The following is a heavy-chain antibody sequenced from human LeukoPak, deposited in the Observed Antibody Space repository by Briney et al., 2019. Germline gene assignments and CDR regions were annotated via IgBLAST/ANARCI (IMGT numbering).Heavy chain of an antibody. D-gene: IGHD3-3*01. CDR1: GVSFSGYY. CDR3: ARGRRNYDFWSGSSPRGWFDY. J-gene: IGHJ5*01. Sequence: SETLSLTCAVYGVSFSGYYWSWIRQPPGKGLEWIGEINHSGSTNYNPSLKSRVTISVDTSKNQFSLKLSSVTAADTAVYYCARGRRNYDFWSGSSPRGWFDYWGQGTLVTVSS. CDR2: INHSGST. V-gene: IGHV4-34*01.